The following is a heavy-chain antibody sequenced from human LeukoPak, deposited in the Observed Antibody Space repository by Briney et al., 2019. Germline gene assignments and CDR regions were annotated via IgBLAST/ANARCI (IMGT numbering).Heavy chain of an antibody. J-gene: IGHJ3*01. V-gene: IGHV4-61*02. Sequence: PSETLSLTCTVSGDSISSGDYYWNWIRQPAGKRLEWIGRISTSGTPNYNPSFRGRLTISIDTSKNQFSLNLSSVTAADTAVYYCARGMWFDTLFSAFDVWGQGTMVSVSS. CDR2: ISTSGTP. D-gene: IGHD3-10*01. CDR3: ARGMWFDTLFSAFDV. CDR1: GDSISSGDYY.